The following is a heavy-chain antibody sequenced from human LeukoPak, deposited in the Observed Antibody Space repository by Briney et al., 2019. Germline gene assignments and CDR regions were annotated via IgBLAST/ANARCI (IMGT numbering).Heavy chain of an antibody. D-gene: IGHD2-2*02. CDR3: ARDCSSTSCYNVY. J-gene: IGHJ4*02. CDR2: ISTYNGDT. Sequence: GASVKASCKASGYTFTNHGFSWVRQAPGQGLEWMGWISTYNGDTNYAQNLQGRVTMTTDTSTSTAYMEMRSLRSDDTAVYYCARDCSSTSCYNVYWGQGTLVTVSS. V-gene: IGHV1-18*01. CDR1: GYTFTNHG.